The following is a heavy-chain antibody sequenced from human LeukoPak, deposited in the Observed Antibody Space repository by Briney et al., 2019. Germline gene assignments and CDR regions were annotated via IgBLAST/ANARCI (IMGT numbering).Heavy chain of an antibody. J-gene: IGHJ4*02. CDR1: GGSISSSSYY. V-gene: IGHV4-39*07. CDR3: ARALLVITHYFDY. CDR2: IFYSGST. Sequence: NASETLSLTCTVSGGSISSSSYYWGWIRQPPGKGLEWIGNIFYSGSTYYNPSLKSRVTISLDTSKNHFSLKLSSVTAADTAVYYCARALLVITHYFDYWGQGTLVTVSS. D-gene: IGHD3-22*01.